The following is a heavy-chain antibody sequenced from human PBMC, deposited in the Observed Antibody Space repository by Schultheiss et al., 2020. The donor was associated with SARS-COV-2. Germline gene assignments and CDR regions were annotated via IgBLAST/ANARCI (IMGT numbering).Heavy chain of an antibody. J-gene: IGHJ4*02. V-gene: IGHV1-46*01. CDR3: ARAKRGYSGYDMYYFDY. Sequence: ASVKVSCKTSGYNFIDYYMHWVRQAPGQGLEWMGIINPSGGTTTYAQKFQGRVTMTSDTSTSTVHMELSSLRSEDTAVYYCARAKRGYSGYDMYYFDYWGEGALVKVSS. CDR2: INPSGGTT. D-gene: IGHD5-12*01. CDR1: GYNFIDYY.